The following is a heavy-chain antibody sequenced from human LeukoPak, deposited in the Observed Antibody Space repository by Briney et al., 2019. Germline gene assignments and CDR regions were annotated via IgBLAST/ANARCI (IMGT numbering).Heavy chain of an antibody. V-gene: IGHV1-69*13. CDR1: GGTFSSYA. J-gene: IGHJ4*02. CDR2: IIPIFGTA. CDR3: ARYCSGGSCPFDY. Sequence: SVKVSCKASGGTFSSYAISWVRQAPGQGLEWMGGIIPIFGTANYAQKFQGRVTITADESTSTAYMELSSLRSEDTAVYYCARYCSGGSCPFDYWGQGTLVTASS. D-gene: IGHD2-15*01.